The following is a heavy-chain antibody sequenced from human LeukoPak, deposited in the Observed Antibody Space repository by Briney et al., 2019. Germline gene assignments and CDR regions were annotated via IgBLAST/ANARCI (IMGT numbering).Heavy chain of an antibody. J-gene: IGHJ4*02. D-gene: IGHD1-1*01. CDR3: AKVGIHYFAS. V-gene: IGHV3-23*01. Sequence: GGSLRLSCAASGFTFSSYAMSWVRQAPGKGLEWASGISGSGGGTHYADSVKGRFTISRDNSKNTLDLQMNSLRAEDTAVYCWAKVGIHYFASWGQGPLVTVSS. CDR1: GFTFSSYA. CDR2: ISGSGGGT.